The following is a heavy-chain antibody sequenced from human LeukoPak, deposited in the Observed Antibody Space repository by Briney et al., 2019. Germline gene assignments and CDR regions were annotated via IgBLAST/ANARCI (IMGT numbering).Heavy chain of an antibody. CDR3: ARGAGTTAQDFDY. CDR1: GYTFTGYY. V-gene: IGHV1-2*02. J-gene: IGHJ4*02. CDR2: INPNSGGT. Sequence: GASVKVFCKASGYTFTGYYVHWVRQAPGQGLEWMGWINPNSGGTNYAQKFQGRVTMTRDTTISTAYMEVSRLRSDDTAVYYCARGAGTTAQDFDYWAREPLSPSPQ. D-gene: IGHD1-7*01.